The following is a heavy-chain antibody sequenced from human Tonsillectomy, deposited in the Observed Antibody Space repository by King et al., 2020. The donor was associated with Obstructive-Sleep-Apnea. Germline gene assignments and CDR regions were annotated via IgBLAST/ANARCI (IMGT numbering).Heavy chain of an antibody. D-gene: IGHD3-9*01. CDR1: GFTFSSYA. J-gene: IGHJ3*02. CDR2: VSYDGSNK. V-gene: IGHV3-30-3*01. CDR3: ARGGLPRGWLLLGLDAFDI. Sequence: VQLVESGGGVVQPGRSLRLSCAASGFTFSSYAMHWVRQAPGKGLEWVAVVSYDGSNKYYADSVKGRFTISRDNSKNTLYMQMNSLRAEDTAVYYCARGGLPRGWLLLGLDAFDIWGQGTMVTVSS.